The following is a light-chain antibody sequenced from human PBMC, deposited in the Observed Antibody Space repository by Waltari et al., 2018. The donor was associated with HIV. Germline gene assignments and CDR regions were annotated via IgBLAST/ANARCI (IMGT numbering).Light chain of an antibody. V-gene: IGLV2-23*02. CDR1: SSDVGSYNV. Sequence: SALTQPASVSGSPGQSITISCTGTSSDVGSYNVVSWYHQHPGKAPKLMLYEVSKLPSGVSNPFSGSKSGNTASLTISWLQAEDEADYHCCSYAGSSTYVVFGGGTKLTVL. CDR2: EVS. CDR3: CSYAGSSTYVV. J-gene: IGLJ2*01.